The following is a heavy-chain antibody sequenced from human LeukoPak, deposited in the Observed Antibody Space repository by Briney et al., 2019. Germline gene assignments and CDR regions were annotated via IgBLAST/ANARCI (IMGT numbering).Heavy chain of an antibody. D-gene: IGHD2/OR15-2a*01. J-gene: IGHJ1*01. CDR3: ARVILGGDVVIGYFQH. Sequence: ASVKVSCKASGYTFLTYGITWVRQAPGQGLEWMGWISTYNGNTNYAQKFQGRVTMTTDTSTNTAYMELRSLRSDDTAVYYCARVILGGDVVIGYFQHWARAPWSPSPQ. CDR2: ISTYNGNT. V-gene: IGHV1-18*01. CDR1: GYTFLTYG.